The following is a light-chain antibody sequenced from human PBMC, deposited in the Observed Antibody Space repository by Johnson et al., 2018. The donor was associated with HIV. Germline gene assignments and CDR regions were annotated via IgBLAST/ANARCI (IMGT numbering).Light chain of an antibody. CDR3: GTWDTSLSAGV. Sequence: QPVLTQPPSVSAAPGQKVTISCSGSSSNIGNNYVSWYQQVPGAAPKLLIYDNNKRPSGIPDRFSGSKSGTSATLDITGLQTGDDADYYCGTWDTSLSAGVFGTGTRVTVL. V-gene: IGLV1-51*01. CDR2: DNN. J-gene: IGLJ1*01. CDR1: SSNIGNNY.